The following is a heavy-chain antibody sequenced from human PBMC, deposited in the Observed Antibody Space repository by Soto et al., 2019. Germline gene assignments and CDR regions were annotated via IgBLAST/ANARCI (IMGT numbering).Heavy chain of an antibody. CDR2: IYYSGST. CDR1: GGSISSSSYY. V-gene: IGHV4-39*01. CDR3: ALGYCSGGSCYSIFLDYYYGMDV. Sequence: SETLSLTCTVSGGSISSSSYYWGWIRQPPGKGLEWIGSIYYSGSTYYNPSLKSRVTISVDTSKNQFSLKLSSVTAADTAVYYCALGYCSGGSCYSIFLDYYYGMDVWGQGTTVTVSS. J-gene: IGHJ6*02. D-gene: IGHD2-15*01.